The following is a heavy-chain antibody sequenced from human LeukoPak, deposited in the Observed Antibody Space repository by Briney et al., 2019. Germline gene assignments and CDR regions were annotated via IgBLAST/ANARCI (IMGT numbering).Heavy chain of an antibody. Sequence: GGSLRLSCAASGFIFTSYWMSWVRQAPGKGLDWVANINIEGSQKNYVDSVKGRFTISRDNAENSLYLQLNSLRAEDAAMYFCARDVPNGFFDYWGQGALVTVSS. CDR1: GFIFTSYW. J-gene: IGHJ4*02. CDR2: INIEGSQK. D-gene: IGHD2-8*01. CDR3: ARDVPNGFFDY. V-gene: IGHV3-7*01.